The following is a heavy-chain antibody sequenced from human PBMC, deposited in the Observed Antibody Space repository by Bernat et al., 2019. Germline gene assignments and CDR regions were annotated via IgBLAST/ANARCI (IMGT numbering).Heavy chain of an antibody. D-gene: IGHD3-16*01. CDR1: GFTFSSYA. V-gene: IGHV3-23*01. J-gene: IGHJ3*02. CDR2: ISGSGGST. Sequence: EVQLLESGGGLVQPGGSLRLSCAASGFTFSSYAMSWVRQAPGKGLEWVSAISGSGGSTYYADSVKGRFTISRDKSKNTLYLQMNSLRAEDTAVYYCARAIMTPWSPSDIWGQGTMVTVSS. CDR3: ARAIMTPWSPSDI.